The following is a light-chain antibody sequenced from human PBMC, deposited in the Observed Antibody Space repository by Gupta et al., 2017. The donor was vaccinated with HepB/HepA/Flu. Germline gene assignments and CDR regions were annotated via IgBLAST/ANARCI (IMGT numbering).Light chain of an antibody. CDR2: GTS. J-gene: IGKJ4*01. Sequence: EIVLTQSPGTLSLSPGERVTLSCRASQSFSRTFLGWYQQKPGQAPRLLIYGTSNRATGTPDRFSGSGSGTDSTLTISGLEPEDFAVYYCQQFGGSPLTFGGGTKVEIK. V-gene: IGKV3-20*01. CDR3: QQFGGSPLT. CDR1: QSFSRTF.